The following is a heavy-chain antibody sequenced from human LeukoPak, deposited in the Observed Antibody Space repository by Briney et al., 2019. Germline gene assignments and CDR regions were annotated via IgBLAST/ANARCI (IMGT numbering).Heavy chain of an antibody. CDR1: GYTFTSYD. V-gene: IGHV1-8*03. Sequence: ASVKVSCKASGYTFTSYDINWVRQATGQGLEWMGWMNPNSGNTGYAQKFQGRVTITRNTSISTAYMELSSLRSEDTAVYYCARGVDYDYYYYMDVWGKGTTVTVSS. CDR2: MNPNSGNT. J-gene: IGHJ6*03. CDR3: ARGVDYDYYYYMDV.